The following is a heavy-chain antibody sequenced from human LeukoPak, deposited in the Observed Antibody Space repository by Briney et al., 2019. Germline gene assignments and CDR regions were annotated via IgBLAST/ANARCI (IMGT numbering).Heavy chain of an antibody. CDR1: GYTLTELS. Sequence: ASVKVSCKVSGYTLTELSMHWVRPAPGKGLEWMEGFDHADGETIYAQKFQGRVTMTEDTSTDTAYMELSSLRSEDTAVYYCATDPESGMYSSSRVGGYWGQGTLVTVSS. D-gene: IGHD6-13*01. CDR2: FDHADGET. CDR3: ATDPESGMYSSSRVGGY. J-gene: IGHJ4*02. V-gene: IGHV1-24*01.